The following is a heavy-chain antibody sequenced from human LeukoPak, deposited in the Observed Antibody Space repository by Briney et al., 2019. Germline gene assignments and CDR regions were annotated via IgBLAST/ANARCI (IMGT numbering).Heavy chain of an antibody. CDR3: ARLGGYYDPPGY. V-gene: IGHV4-39*01. Sequence: NPSETLSLTCTVSGGSISSPTYYWAWIRQPPGKGLEWIGTIHYSGSTFYNPSLKSRVTISVDTSKNQFSLKLSSVTAADTAVYYCARLGGYYDPPGYWGQGTLVTVSS. D-gene: IGHD3-22*01. CDR1: GGSISSPTYY. CDR2: IHYSGST. J-gene: IGHJ4*02.